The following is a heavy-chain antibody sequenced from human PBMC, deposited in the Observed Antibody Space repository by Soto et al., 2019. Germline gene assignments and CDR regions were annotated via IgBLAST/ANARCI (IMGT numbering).Heavy chain of an antibody. V-gene: IGHV4-38-2*02. Sequence: PSETLSPTCAVSGYSIRSGYYCGWIRQPKGKRLEWIGSIYHSGSTYYNPSLKSRVTISVDTSKNQFSLKLSSVTAADTAVYYCARDYCGKGGYYEPNWFDPWGQGTLVTVSS. J-gene: IGHJ5*02. CDR3: ARDYCGKGGYYEPNWFDP. D-gene: IGHD3-3*01. CDR1: GYSIRSGYY. CDR2: IYHSGST.